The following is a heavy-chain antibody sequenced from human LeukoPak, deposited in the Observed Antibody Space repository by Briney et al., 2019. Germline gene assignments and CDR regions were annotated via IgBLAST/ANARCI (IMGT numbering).Heavy chain of an antibody. J-gene: IGHJ4*02. CDR1: GLSISSGRF. CDR2: IFTNGST. V-gene: IGHV4-38-2*02. Sequence: SETLCLTCSVSGLSISSGRFWVWIRQPPGKGLEWIGRIFTNGSTTYNPSLKSRVTISVDTSENQFSLRLSSVTAADTAVYYCARERSSSWYFEIIWGQGTLVTVSS. D-gene: IGHD6-13*01. CDR3: ARERSSSWYFEII.